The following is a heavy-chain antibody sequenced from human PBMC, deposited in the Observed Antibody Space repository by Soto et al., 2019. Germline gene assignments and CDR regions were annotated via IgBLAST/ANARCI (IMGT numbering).Heavy chain of an antibody. CDR2: IWYDGSNK. J-gene: IGHJ6*03. CDR1: GFTFSSYG. V-gene: IGHV3-33*01. CDR3: ASGIYGDLTYYYYYYMDV. Sequence: QVQLVESGGGVVQPGRSLRLSCAASGFTFSSYGMHWVRQAPGKGLEWVAVIWYDGSNKYYADSVKGRFTISRDNSKNTMYLQMNSIRAEDTAVYYCASGIYGDLTYYYYYYMDVWGKGTTVTVSS. D-gene: IGHD4-17*01.